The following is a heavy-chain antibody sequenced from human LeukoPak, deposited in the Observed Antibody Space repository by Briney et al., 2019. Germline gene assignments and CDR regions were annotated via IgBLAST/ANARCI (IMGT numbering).Heavy chain of an antibody. Sequence: ASVKVSCKASGGTFSSYSITWVRQAPGQGLEWMGGIMPLFNTANYAQQFQGRVTITTDESTSTAYMELSSLRFEDTAMYYCARVDRYHYYLDVWGKETTVTVSS. V-gene: IGHV1-69*05. J-gene: IGHJ6*03. CDR3: ARVDRYHYYLDV. CDR2: IMPLFNTA. CDR1: GGTFSSYS.